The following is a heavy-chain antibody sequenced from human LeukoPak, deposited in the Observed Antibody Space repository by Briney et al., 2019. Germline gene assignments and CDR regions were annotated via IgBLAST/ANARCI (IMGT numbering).Heavy chain of an antibody. Sequence: SETLSLTCTVSGGSISSYYWSWIRQPPGKGLEWIGYIHYSGSTNYNPSLKSRVTISVDTSKNQFSLKLSSVTAADTAVYYCATTENSSGWFGYRGQGTLVTVSS. D-gene: IGHD6-19*01. J-gene: IGHJ4*02. CDR3: ATTENSSGWFGY. CDR2: IHYSGST. V-gene: IGHV4-59*08. CDR1: GGSISSYY.